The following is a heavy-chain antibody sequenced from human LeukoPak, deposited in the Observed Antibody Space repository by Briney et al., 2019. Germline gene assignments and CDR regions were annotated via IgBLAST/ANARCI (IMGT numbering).Heavy chain of an antibody. CDR1: GASVSGSNYY. CDR2: IYSSGST. CDR3: ARDHHCSGGSCYWYFDL. D-gene: IGHD2-15*01. J-gene: IGHJ2*01. Sequence: SETLSLTCAVSGASVSGSNYYWGWIRQPPGKGLEWIGNIYSSGSTYYNASLQSRVTISVDTSKNQFSLKLSSVTAADTAVYYCARDHHCSGGSCYWYFDLWGRGTLVTVSS. V-gene: IGHV4-39*07.